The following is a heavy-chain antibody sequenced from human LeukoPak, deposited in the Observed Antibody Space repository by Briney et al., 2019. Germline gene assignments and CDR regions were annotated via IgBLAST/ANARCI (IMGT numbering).Heavy chain of an antibody. CDR2: IYSSGST. J-gene: IGHJ4*02. V-gene: IGHV4-4*07. CDR1: GGSINSYY. CDR3: ARGGKAAVVTM. Sequence: SETLSLTCTVSGGSINSYYWSWIRQPAGKGLEWIGRIYSSGSTNYNPSLKSRVSMSVDTSKNQFSLKLTSVTAADTAVYYCARGGKAAVVTMWGQGILVTVSS. D-gene: IGHD4-23*01.